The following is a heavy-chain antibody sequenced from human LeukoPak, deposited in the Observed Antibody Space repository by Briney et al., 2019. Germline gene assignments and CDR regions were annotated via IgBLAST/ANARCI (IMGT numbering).Heavy chain of an antibody. CDR3: AKDRGGSYYLFDY. CDR2: ISGSGGST. J-gene: IGHJ4*02. V-gene: IGHV3-23*01. CDR1: GFTFSSYA. Sequence: GGSLRLSCAASGFTFSSYAMIGARQAPGKGLEWVSAISGSGGSTYYADSVKGRFTISRDNSKNTLYLQTNSLRAEDTAVYYCAKDRGGSYYLFDYWGQGTLVTVSS. D-gene: IGHD1-26*01.